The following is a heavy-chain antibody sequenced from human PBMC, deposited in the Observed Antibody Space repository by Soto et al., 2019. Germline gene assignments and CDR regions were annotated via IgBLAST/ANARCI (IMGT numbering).Heavy chain of an antibody. D-gene: IGHD1-26*01. CDR3: ARDDKSRGLGIDY. CDR2: IYTSGST. V-gene: IGHV4-4*07. Sequence: KPSETLSLTCTVSGGSISSYYWSWMRQPAGKGLEWIGRIYTSGSTNYNPSLKSRVTMSVDTSKNQFSLKLSSVTAADTAVYYCARDDKSRGLGIDYWGQGTLVTVSS. J-gene: IGHJ4*02. CDR1: GGSISSYY.